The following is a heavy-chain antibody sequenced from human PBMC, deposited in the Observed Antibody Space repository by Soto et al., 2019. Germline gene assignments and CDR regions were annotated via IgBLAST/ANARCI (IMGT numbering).Heavy chain of an antibody. CDR3: ARGAVVTGTTGVDY. CDR2: IIPIFGTA. V-gene: IGHV1-69*06. D-gene: IGHD1-20*01. Sequence: GASVKVSCKASGGTFSSYAISWVRQAPGQGLEWMGGIIPIFGTANYAQKFQGRVTITADKSTSTAYMELSSLRSEDTAVYYCARGAVVTGTTGVDYWSQGTLVTVSS. J-gene: IGHJ4*02. CDR1: GGTFSSYA.